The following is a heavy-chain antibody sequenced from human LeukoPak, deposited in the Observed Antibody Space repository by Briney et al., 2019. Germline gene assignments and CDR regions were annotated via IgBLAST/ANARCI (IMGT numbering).Heavy chain of an antibody. V-gene: IGHV4-38-2*02. D-gene: IGHD3-10*01. CDR2: ISHSGNT. Sequence: SETLSLTCNVSGDSITSTYYWGWIRQPPGKGLEWIGSISHSGNTYYNPSLKSRVTISVDTSKNQFSLKLSSVTAADTAVYYCARAGTTMVRGSFARGGDAFDIWGQGTMVTVSS. CDR3: ARAGTTMVRGSFARGGDAFDI. CDR1: GDSITSTYY. J-gene: IGHJ3*02.